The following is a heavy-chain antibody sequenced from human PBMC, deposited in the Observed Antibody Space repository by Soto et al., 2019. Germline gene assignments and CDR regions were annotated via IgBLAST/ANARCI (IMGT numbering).Heavy chain of an antibody. CDR3: TRQIYYGSVNYYYFDY. Sequence: ASVKVSCKASGYTFTSYYIHWVRQAPGQGLEWMGIINLSGGSKSYTKKFQGRVTLTRDTSTSTVYMELSSLRSEDTAIYFCTRQIYYGSVNYYYFDYWGQGTLVTVSS. D-gene: IGHD3-10*01. V-gene: IGHV1-46*03. CDR2: INLSGGSK. J-gene: IGHJ4*02. CDR1: GYTFTSYY.